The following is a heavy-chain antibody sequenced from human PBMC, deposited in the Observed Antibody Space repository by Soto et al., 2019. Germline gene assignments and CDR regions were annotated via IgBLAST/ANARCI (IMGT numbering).Heavy chain of an antibody. Sequence: EASVKVSCKASGYTFTSYAMHWVRQAPGQRLEWMGWINAGNGNTKYSQKFPGRVTITRDTSASTAYMELSSLRSEDTAVYYCARDWGKDYDFWSGWAYYGMDVWGQGTTVTVSS. V-gene: IGHV1-3*01. D-gene: IGHD3-3*01. J-gene: IGHJ6*02. CDR1: GYTFTSYA. CDR2: INAGNGNT. CDR3: ARDWGKDYDFWSGWAYYGMDV.